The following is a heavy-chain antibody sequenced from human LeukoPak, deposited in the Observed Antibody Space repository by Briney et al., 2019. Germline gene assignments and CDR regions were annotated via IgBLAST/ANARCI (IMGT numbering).Heavy chain of an antibody. J-gene: IGHJ5*02. Sequence: PSETLSLTCTVSGGSISSYYWSWIRQPPGKGLEWIGYIYYSGSTNYNPSLKSRVTISVDTSKNRFSLKLSSVTAADTAVYYCARDKVGRNWFDPWGQGTLVTVSS. V-gene: IGHV4-59*01. CDR3: ARDKVGRNWFDP. CDR2: IYYSGST. CDR1: GGSISSYY.